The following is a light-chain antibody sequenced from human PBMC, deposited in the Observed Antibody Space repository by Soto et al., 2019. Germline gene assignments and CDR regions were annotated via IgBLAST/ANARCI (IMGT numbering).Light chain of an antibody. V-gene: IGKV3-15*01. CDR1: QSVSSN. CDR3: QQYNNWPWT. Sequence: ILMTQSPATLSVSPGERVTLSCRASQSVSSNLAWHQQKPGQAPRLLIYGASTRATGIPARFSGSGSGTEFPLTISSLQSEDFAVYSCQQYNNWPWTFGQGTKVEIK. CDR2: GAS. J-gene: IGKJ1*01.